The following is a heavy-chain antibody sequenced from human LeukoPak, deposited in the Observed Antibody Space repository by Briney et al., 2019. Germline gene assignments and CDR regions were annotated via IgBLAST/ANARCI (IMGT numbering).Heavy chain of an antibody. CDR2: IHIGGSI. Sequence: SGGSLRLSCAASGFTVSNNYMSWVRQVPGKGLEWVSIIHIGGSIYYADSVKGRFTISRDNSKNTLSLQMNSLRAEDTAVYYCAGGVRRYYFDYWGQGTLVTVSS. D-gene: IGHD3-16*01. V-gene: IGHV3-53*01. J-gene: IGHJ4*02. CDR3: AGGVRRYYFDY. CDR1: GFTVSNNY.